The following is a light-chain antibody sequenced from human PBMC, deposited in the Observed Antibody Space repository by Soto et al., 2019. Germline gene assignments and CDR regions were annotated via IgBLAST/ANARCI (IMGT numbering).Light chain of an antibody. Sequence: DIQMTQSPSSLSASVGDRVTITCRASQSISSYLNWYQQQPGKAPKLLIYAASSLQSGVPSRFSGSGSGTDFTLTISRLQHEDFATYYCQQSYSTPSITFGQGTRLEIK. V-gene: IGKV1-39*01. J-gene: IGKJ5*01. CDR3: QQSYSTPSIT. CDR1: QSISSY. CDR2: AAS.